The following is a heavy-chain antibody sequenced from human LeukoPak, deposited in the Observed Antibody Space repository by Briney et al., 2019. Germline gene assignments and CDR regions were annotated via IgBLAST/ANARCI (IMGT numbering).Heavy chain of an antibody. Sequence: ASVKVSCKASGYTFTSYDINWVRQATGQGLEWMGWMNPNSGNTGYAQKFQGRVTITRNTSISTAYMELSSVTAADTAVYYCARVGAKGGYYYYMDVWGRGTTVTVSS. J-gene: IGHJ6*03. D-gene: IGHD1-26*01. CDR3: ARVGAKGGYYYYMDV. CDR1: GYTFTSYD. V-gene: IGHV1-8*03. CDR2: MNPNSGNT.